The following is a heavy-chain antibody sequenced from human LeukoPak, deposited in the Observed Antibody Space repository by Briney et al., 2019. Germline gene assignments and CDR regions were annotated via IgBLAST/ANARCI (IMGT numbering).Heavy chain of an antibody. J-gene: IGHJ4*02. CDR1: GFTFSSYT. CDR2: ITGSGGDT. CDR3: TRDVSQSSSWYGEFDY. D-gene: IGHD6-13*01. V-gene: IGHV3-23*01. Sequence: GRSLRLSCAASGFTFSSYTMNWVRQGPGKGLEWVSAITGSGGDTHYADSVKGRFTISRDNSKNTLYLQMNSLRDEDTAVYYCTRDVSQSSSWYGEFDYWGQGTQVTVSS.